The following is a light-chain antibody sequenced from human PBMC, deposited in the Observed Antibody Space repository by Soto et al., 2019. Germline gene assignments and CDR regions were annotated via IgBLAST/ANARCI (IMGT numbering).Light chain of an antibody. CDR2: DVS. V-gene: IGLV2-8*01. CDR1: SSDVGGYNY. J-gene: IGLJ2*01. Sequence: QSALTQPPSASGSPGQSVTISCTGTSSDVGGYNYVSWYQQHPGKAPKLMIYDVSKRPSGVPQRFSGSKSGNTASLTVSGLQAEDEADYYCSSYAGSNNLGVFGGGTKVTVL. CDR3: SSYAGSNNLGV.